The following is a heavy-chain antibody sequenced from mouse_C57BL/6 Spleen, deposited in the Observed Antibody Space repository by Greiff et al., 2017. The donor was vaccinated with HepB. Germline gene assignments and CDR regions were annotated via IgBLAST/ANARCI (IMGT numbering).Heavy chain of an antibody. D-gene: IGHD2-3*01. V-gene: IGHV1-18*01. CDR1: GYTFTDYN. Sequence: VQLQQSGPELVKPGASVKIPCKASGYTFTDYNMDWVKQSHGKSLEWIGDINPNNGGTIYNQKFKGKATLTVDKSSSTAYMELRSLTSEDTAVYYCARSCRWLLYAMDYWGQGTSFTVSS. J-gene: IGHJ4*01. CDR2: INPNNGGT. CDR3: ARSCRWLLYAMDY.